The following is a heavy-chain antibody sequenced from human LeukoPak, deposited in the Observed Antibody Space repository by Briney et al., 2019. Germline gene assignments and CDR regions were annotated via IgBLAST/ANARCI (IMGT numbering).Heavy chain of an antibody. V-gene: IGHV3-15*01. CDR3: ITGSSSCYGCFDY. CDR2: IKSKTDDGTT. D-gene: IGHD2-2*01. CDR1: GFTFSNAW. J-gene: IGHJ4*02. Sequence: SGGSLRLSCGASGFTFSNAWISWVRQAPGKGLEWVGRIKSKTDDGTTDYAAPVKGRFTISRDDSKNTLYLQMNSLKTEDTAVYYCITGSSSCYGCFDYWGQGTLVTVSS.